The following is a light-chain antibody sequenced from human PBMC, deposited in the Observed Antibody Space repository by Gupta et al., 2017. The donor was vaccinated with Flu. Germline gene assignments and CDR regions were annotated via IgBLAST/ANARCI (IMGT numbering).Light chain of an antibody. CDR3: QQYNTHYT. V-gene: IGKV1-5*03. J-gene: IGKJ2*01. Sequence: SPSTLSASVGDRVTITCRASQSVRSWLACYQQKPGKAPKVLIYKSSYLESGVPSRFNGSGFGTEFTLTINSLQPDDFATYYCQQYNTHYTFGQGTKLEIK. CDR1: QSVRSW. CDR2: KSS.